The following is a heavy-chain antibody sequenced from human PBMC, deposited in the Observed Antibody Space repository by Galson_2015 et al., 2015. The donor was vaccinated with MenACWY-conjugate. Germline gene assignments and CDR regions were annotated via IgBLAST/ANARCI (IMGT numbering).Heavy chain of an antibody. Sequence: SETLSLTCAVYGGSFSGYYWSWIRQPPGKGLEWIGEINHSGSTNYNPSLKSRVTISVDTSKNQFSLKLSSVTAADTAVYYCARGEGRDGYNYCFDYWGQGTLVTVSS. CDR1: GGSFSGYY. D-gene: IGHD5-24*01. J-gene: IGHJ4*02. CDR3: ARGEGRDGYNYCFDY. V-gene: IGHV4-34*01. CDR2: INHSGST.